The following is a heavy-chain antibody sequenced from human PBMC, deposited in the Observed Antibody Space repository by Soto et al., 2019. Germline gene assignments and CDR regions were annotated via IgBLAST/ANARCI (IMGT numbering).Heavy chain of an antibody. CDR1: GFTFSSYD. V-gene: IGHV3-13*01. J-gene: IGHJ6*02. Sequence: HPGGSLRLSCAASGFTFSSYDMHWVRQATGKGLEWVSAIGTAGDTYYPGSVKGRFTISRENAKNSLYLQMNSLRAGDTAVYYCARTPLASSGWAYYYYGMDVWGQGTTVTVSS. CDR3: ARTPLASSGWAYYYYGMDV. CDR2: IGTAGDT. D-gene: IGHD6-19*01.